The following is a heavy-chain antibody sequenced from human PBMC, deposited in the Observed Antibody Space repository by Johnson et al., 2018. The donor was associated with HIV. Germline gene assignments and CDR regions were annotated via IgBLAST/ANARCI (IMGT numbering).Heavy chain of an antibody. D-gene: IGHD7-27*01. V-gene: IGHV3-30*04. Sequence: QVQLVESGGGVVQPGRSLSLSCAASGFTFSSYAMNWVRQATGKGLEWVAVISYDGRNTYFADSVKGRFTISRDNSKNSLYLQMNSLRAEDTAVYYCARQLGSDAFDIWGQGTMVTVSS. CDR3: ARQLGSDAFDI. CDR1: GFTFSSYA. CDR2: ISYDGRNT. J-gene: IGHJ3*02.